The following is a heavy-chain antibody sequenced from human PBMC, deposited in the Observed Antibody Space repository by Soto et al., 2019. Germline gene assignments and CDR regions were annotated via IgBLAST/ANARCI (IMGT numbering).Heavy chain of an antibody. Sequence: GGSLRLSCAASGFTFSSYAMSWVRQAPGKGLEWVSAISGSGGSTYYADSVKGRFTISRDNSKNTLYLQRNSLRAEDTAVYYCAKARGITMIVVVGDAFDIWGQGTMVTVSS. CDR2: ISGSGGST. CDR3: AKARGITMIVVVGDAFDI. V-gene: IGHV3-23*01. D-gene: IGHD3-22*01. CDR1: GFTFSSYA. J-gene: IGHJ3*02.